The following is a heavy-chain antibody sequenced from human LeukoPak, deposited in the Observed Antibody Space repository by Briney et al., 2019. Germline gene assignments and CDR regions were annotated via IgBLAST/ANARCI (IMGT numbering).Heavy chain of an antibody. J-gene: IGHJ4*02. V-gene: IGHV4-39*07. Sequence: PSETLSLTCTVSGGSISSSSYYWGWIRQPPGKGLEWIGSIYYSGSTYYNPSLKSRVTISVDTSKNQFSLKLSSVTAADTAVYYCARVRRYCTNGVCSTDFDYWGQGTLVTVSS. CDR3: ARVRRYCTNGVCSTDFDY. CDR2: IYYSGST. D-gene: IGHD2-8*01. CDR1: GGSISSSSYY.